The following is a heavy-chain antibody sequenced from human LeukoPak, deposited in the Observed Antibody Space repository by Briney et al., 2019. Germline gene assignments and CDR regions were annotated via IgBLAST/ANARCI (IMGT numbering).Heavy chain of an antibody. J-gene: IGHJ4*02. V-gene: IGHV3-30*18. D-gene: IGHD5-24*01. CDR1: GFTFSSYG. CDR3: AKDGRWLQFTYFDY. CDR2: ISYDGSNK. Sequence: PGGSLRLSCAASGFTFSSYGMHWVRQAPGKGLEWVAVISYDGSNKYYADSVKGRFTISRDNSKNTLYLQMNSLRAEDTAVYYCAKDGRWLQFTYFDYWGQGTPVTVSS.